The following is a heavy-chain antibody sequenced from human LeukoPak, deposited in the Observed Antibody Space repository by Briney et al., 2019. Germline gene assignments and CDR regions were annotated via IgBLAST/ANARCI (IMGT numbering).Heavy chain of an antibody. CDR1: GFTFSTYW. CDR2: IKQDGSEK. CDR3: AKYSGSYYYPPNWDS. Sequence: GGSLRLSCAASGFTFSTYWMTWVRQAPGKGLEWVANIKQDGSEKNYVDSVKGRFTISRDNAKNSLDLQMNSLRAEDTAVYFCAKYSGSYYYPPNWDSWGQGTLVTVSS. V-gene: IGHV3-7*03. J-gene: IGHJ4*02. D-gene: IGHD1-26*01.